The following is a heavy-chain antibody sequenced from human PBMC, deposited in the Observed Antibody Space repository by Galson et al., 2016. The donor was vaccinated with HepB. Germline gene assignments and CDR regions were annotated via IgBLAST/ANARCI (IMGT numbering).Heavy chain of an antibody. CDR1: GGTFNNYA. CDR3: ARGPDMTILWTMDV. V-gene: IGHV1-69*13. J-gene: IGHJ6*02. CDR2: IIPVFNSP. Sequence: SVKVSCKASGGTFNNYAISWVRQAPGQGLEWMGTIIPVFNSPKYAQRFQGRVTITADQSTNIAYMELSSLTSEDTAVYFCARGPDMTILWTMDVWGQGTTVTVSS. D-gene: IGHD3-9*01.